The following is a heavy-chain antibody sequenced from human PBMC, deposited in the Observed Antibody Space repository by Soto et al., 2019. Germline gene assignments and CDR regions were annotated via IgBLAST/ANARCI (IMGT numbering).Heavy chain of an antibody. CDR3: ADLGYCSGGSCYFGY. J-gene: IGHJ4*02. CDR2: INHSGST. D-gene: IGHD2-15*01. Sequence: QVQLQQWGAGLLKPSETLSLTCAVYGGSFSGYYWSWIRQPPGKGPEWIGEINHSGSTNYNPSLKSRFTISVDTSKNQFSLKLSSVTAADTSVYYCADLGYCSGGSCYFGYWGQGTLVTVSS. CDR1: GGSFSGYY. V-gene: IGHV4-34*01.